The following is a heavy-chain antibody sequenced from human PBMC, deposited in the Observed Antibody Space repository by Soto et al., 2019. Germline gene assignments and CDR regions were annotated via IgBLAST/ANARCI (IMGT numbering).Heavy chain of an antibody. D-gene: IGHD6-19*01. CDR3: ARGGSSGWHGQYFDY. J-gene: IGHJ4*02. V-gene: IGHV1-18*01. Sequence: QVQLVQSGAEVKKPGASVKVSCKASGYRFNNNGISWVRQAPGQGLEWMGRISTYNGNTEYAQNLQDRVAMTTDTSKSTAYMELRSLRSDDTAVYYCARGGSSGWHGQYFDYWGQGTLVTVSS. CDR2: ISTYNGNT. CDR1: GYRFNNNG.